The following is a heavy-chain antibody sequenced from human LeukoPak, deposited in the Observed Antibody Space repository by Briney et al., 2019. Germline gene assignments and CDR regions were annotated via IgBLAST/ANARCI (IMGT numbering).Heavy chain of an antibody. D-gene: IGHD3-9*01. V-gene: IGHV3-73*01. CDR2: IRSKANSYAT. J-gene: IGHJ4*02. CDR1: GLTFSGSA. CDR3: TTPYYDVLTGYYGY. Sequence: GGSLRLSCAASGLTFSGSAMHWVRQASGKGLEWVGRIRSKANSYATAYAASVEGRFTISRDDSKNTAYLQTNSLKTEDTAVYYCTTPYYDVLTGYYGYWGQGPLVTVSS.